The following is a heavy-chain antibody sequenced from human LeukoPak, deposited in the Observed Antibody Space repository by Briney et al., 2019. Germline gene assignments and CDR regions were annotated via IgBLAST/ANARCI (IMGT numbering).Heavy chain of an antibody. CDR3: ARTSGGTYYYYGMDV. D-gene: IGHD2-15*01. CDR1: GYTFTSYG. Sequence: ASVKVSCKASGYTFTSYGISWVRQALGQGLEWMGWISAYNGNSNYAQKLQGRVTMTTDTSTSTAYMELRSLRSDDTAVYYCARTSGGTYYYYGMDVWGQGTTVTVSS. J-gene: IGHJ6*02. CDR2: ISAYNGNS. V-gene: IGHV1-18*01.